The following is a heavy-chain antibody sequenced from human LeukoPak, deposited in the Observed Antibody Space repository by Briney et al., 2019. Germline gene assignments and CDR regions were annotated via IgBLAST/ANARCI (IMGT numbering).Heavy chain of an antibody. CDR3: ARDVGTSGWYTSDY. CDR1: GDSVSSNNGA. CDR2: TYYRSKWYN. D-gene: IGHD6-19*01. J-gene: IGHJ4*02. V-gene: IGHV6-1*01. Sequence: SQTLSLTCVISGDSVSSNNGAWNWIRQSPSRGLEWVGRTYYRSKWYNDYATSLQGRITISPDTSKNQFSLHLYSVTPDDTAIYYCARDVGTSGWYTSDYWGQGILVTVSS.